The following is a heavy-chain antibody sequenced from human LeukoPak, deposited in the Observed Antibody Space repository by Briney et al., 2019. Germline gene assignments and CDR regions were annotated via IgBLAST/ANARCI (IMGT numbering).Heavy chain of an antibody. CDR3: AKDIVVVPEDY. Sequence: GGSLRLSCGASGFMFSDYAMSWVRQAPGKGLEWVSSISASGGSTYYADSVKGRFTISRDNSKNTLYLQMNSLRGEDTAVYYCAKDIVVVPEDYWGQGTLVIVSS. D-gene: IGHD3-22*01. V-gene: IGHV3-23*01. CDR2: ISASGGST. J-gene: IGHJ4*02. CDR1: GFMFSDYA.